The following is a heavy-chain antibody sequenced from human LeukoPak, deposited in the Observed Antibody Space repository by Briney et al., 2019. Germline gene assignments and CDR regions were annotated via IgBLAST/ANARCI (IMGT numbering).Heavy chain of an antibody. Sequence: PGGSLRLSCSASGFTFSSYAMIGVRQAPGKGLEWVSAIGDSGVSTYFADSVKGRFTISRDNSKNTLYLEMNSLRTEDTAVYYCARGRDIVVVAFAAGYAYLDCWGQGTLVTVSS. J-gene: IGHJ4*02. CDR1: GFTFSSYA. V-gene: IGHV3-23*01. D-gene: IGHD2-15*01. CDR3: ARGRDIVVVAFAAGYAYLDC. CDR2: IGDSGVST.